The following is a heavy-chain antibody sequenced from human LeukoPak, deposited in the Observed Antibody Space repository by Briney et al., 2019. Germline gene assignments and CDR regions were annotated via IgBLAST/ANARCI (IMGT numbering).Heavy chain of an antibody. CDR2: IWYDGSHK. J-gene: IGHJ4*02. V-gene: IGHV3-33*01. Sequence: AGSLRLSCATSGFTFNSYGFHWVRQAPGKGLEWVAIIWYDGSHKSYADSVKGRFTISRDNSKNTVYLQMNTLRAEDTAVYYCARGNGTTDYWGQGTLVTVSS. CDR3: ARGNGTTDY. CDR1: GFTFNSYG. D-gene: IGHD1-7*01.